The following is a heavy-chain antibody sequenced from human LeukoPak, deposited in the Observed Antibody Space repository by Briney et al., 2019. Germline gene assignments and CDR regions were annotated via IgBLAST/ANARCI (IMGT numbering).Heavy chain of an antibody. V-gene: IGHV5-51*01. CDR3: ARQRERSAYDDYYFDY. Sequence: GESLKISCEGSGYSFTSYWIGWVRRMPGKGLEWMGIIHPGDSDTRYNPSFQGQVTISADKSITTAYLQWSSLKASDTAMYFCARQRERSAYDDYYFDYWGQGTLVTVSS. D-gene: IGHD5-12*01. CDR1: GYSFTSYW. J-gene: IGHJ4*02. CDR2: IHPGDSDT.